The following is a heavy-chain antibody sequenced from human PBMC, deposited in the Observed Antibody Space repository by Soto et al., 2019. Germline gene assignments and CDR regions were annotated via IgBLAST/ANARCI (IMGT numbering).Heavy chain of an antibody. V-gene: IGHV1-18*01. CDR1: GYTFTSYG. CDR3: ASSSFLRSGDLFHGLDV. Sequence: ASVKVSCKASGYTFTSYGISWARQAPGQGLEWMGWISAYNGNTNYAQKLQGRVTMTTDTSTSTAYMELRSLRSDDTALYFCASSSFLRSGDLFHGLDVWGQGTTVTVSS. CDR2: ISAYNGNT. D-gene: IGHD3-10*01. J-gene: IGHJ6*02.